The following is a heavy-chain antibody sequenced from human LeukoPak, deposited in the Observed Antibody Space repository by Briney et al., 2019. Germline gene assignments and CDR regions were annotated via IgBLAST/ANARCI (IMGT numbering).Heavy chain of an antibody. D-gene: IGHD1-26*01. CDR1: GFTFSSYW. V-gene: IGHV3-7*01. CDR3: ARDAGGYSTTSYDALDI. J-gene: IGHJ3*02. Sequence: PGGSLRLSCAASGFTFSSYWMTWVRQAPGKGLEWVANIKEDGSEKHYVDSVEGRFTLSRDNAKTSQCPQMSSLRVEDTATYSRARDAGGYSTTSYDALDIWGQGTVVTVSS. CDR2: IKEDGSEK.